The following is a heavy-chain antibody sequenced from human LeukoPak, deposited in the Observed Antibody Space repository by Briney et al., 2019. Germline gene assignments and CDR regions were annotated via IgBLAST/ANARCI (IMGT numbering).Heavy chain of an antibody. J-gene: IGHJ4*02. CDR3: AKGPEQFDY. CDR2: ISGSGGST. D-gene: IGHD1-14*01. Sequence: PGGSLRLSCVASGFSFSSYEINWVRQAPGKGLEWVSTISGSGGSTYYADSVKGRFTISRDNSKNTLYLQMNSLRAKDTAVYYCAKGPEQFDYWGQGTLVTLSS. CDR1: GFSFSSYE. V-gene: IGHV3-23*01.